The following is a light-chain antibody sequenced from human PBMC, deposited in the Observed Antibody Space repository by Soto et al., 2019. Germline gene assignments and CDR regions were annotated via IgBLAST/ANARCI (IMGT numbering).Light chain of an antibody. CDR1: SSNIGSNY. CDR2: ENN. J-gene: IGLJ3*02. Sequence: QSVLTQPPSVSAAPGQKVTISCSGSSSNIGSNYVSWYQQLPGTAPKLLIYENNKRPSGIPDRFSGSKSGTSATLDITGLQTGDEADYYCGTWDSGLSAGVIGGGTKLTVL. V-gene: IGLV1-51*02. CDR3: GTWDSGLSAGV.